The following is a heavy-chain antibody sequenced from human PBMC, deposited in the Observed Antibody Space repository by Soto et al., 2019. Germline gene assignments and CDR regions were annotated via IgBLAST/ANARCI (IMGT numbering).Heavy chain of an antibody. CDR3: ARGDCSGGSCWGIDY. CDR1: GGSISSGGYY. Sequence: QVQLQESDPGLVKPSQTLSLTCTVSGGSISSGGYYWSWIRQHPGKGLEWIGYIYYSGSTYYNPSLKSRVTISVDTSKNQFSLKLSSVTAADTAVYYCARGDCSGGSCWGIDYWGQGTLVTVSS. J-gene: IGHJ4*02. V-gene: IGHV4-31*03. CDR2: IYYSGST. D-gene: IGHD2-15*01.